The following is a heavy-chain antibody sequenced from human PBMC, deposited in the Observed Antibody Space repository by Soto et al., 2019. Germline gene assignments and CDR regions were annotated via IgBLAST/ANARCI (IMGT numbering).Heavy chain of an antibody. D-gene: IGHD1-1*01. CDR3: ARVERGNATTVVDAFDI. Sequence: QVQLQQWGAGLLKPSETLSLTCAVYGGSVNSGNYYWSWIRQPPGKGLEWIGEMSHSGGTHFNPSLKGRVTISVDTSQNQFCLKMSSVTAADTALYYCARVERGNATTVVDAFDIWGPGTLVTVSS. CDR2: MSHSGGT. CDR1: GGSVNSGNYY. V-gene: IGHV4-34*01. J-gene: IGHJ3*02.